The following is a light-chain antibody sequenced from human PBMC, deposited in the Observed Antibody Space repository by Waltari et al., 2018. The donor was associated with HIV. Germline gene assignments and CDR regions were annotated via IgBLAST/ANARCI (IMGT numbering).Light chain of an antibody. CDR1: TSNIGSQF. CDR3: AAWDVSLSGWV. CDR2: RNN. V-gene: IGLV1-47*01. J-gene: IGLJ3*02. Sequence: SVLTQPPSTSGTPGQKVTISCSGSTSNIGSQFVYWYQQFPGTAPKLLIYRNNERPSGVPARFSGSKSGISASLAMTGLRSEDEADYYCAAWDVSLSGWVFGGGTKLTVL.